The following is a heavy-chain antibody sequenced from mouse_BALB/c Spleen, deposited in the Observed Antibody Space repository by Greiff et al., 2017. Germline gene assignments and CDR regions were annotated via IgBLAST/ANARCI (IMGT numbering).Heavy chain of an antibody. CDR2: ISSGGST. CDR1: GSPFGSNA. J-gene: IGHJ4*01. D-gene: IGHD1-1*01. Sequence: EVHLVESGGGLLKPEGSRKPSCAASGSPFGSNALSWVRQTPERRLEWVAPISSGGSTYYPDSVKGRFTISRDNARNILYLQMSSLRSEDTAMYYCARGGSSYAMDYWGQGTSVTVSS. V-gene: IGHV5-6-5*01. CDR3: ARGGSSYAMDY.